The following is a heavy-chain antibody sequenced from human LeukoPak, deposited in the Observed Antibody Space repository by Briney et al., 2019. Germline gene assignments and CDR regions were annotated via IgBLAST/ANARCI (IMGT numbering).Heavy chain of an antibody. V-gene: IGHV4-38-2*02. CDR3: ARKPYDSSGYYYVRSYYFDY. D-gene: IGHD3-22*01. Sequence: KPSETLSLTCTVSGYSISSGYYWGWIRQPPGKGLEWIGSIYHSGSTYYNPSLKSRVTISVDTSKNQFSLKLSSVTAADTVVYYCARKPYDSSGYYYVRSYYFDYWGQGTLVTVSS. CDR2: IYHSGST. CDR1: GYSISSGYY. J-gene: IGHJ4*02.